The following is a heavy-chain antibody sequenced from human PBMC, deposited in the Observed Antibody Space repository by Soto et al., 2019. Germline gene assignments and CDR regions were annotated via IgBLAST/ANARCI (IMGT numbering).Heavy chain of an antibody. CDR1: VYSVSISDYF. CDR3: ARGRKPGADAFDI. J-gene: IGHJ3*02. V-gene: IGHV4-30-4*01. Sequence: SETLSLTGIVSVYSVSISDYFWTWIRQSPGKGLEWMGYIFHSWTTYYNPSLKGRLLISIENSKNQFSLRLTSVTAADTAVYYCARGRKPGADAFDIWGQGTMVTVSS. CDR2: IFHSWTT.